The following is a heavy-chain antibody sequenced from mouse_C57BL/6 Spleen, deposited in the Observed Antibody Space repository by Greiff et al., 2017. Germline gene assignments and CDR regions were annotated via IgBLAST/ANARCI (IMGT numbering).Heavy chain of an antibody. CDR3: ARGEVYDGYYVYAMDY. J-gene: IGHJ4*01. D-gene: IGHD2-3*01. CDR1: GYTFTSYW. Sequence: QVQLQQPGAELVKPGASVKMSCKASGYTFTSYWITWVKQRPGQGLEWIGDFYPGSGSTNYNEKFKSKATLTVDTSSSTAYMQLSSLTSEDSAVYYCARGEVYDGYYVYAMDYWGQGTSVTVSS. CDR2: FYPGSGST. V-gene: IGHV1-55*01.